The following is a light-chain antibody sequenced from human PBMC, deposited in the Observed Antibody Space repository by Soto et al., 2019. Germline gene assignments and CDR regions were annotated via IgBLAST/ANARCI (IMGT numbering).Light chain of an antibody. V-gene: IGKV3-11*01. CDR1: QSVSSY. Sequence: EIVLTQSPATLSLSPGERATLSCRASQSVSSYLAWYQQKPGQAPRLLIYHASNRATGIPARFSGSGSGTDFTLTISSLEPEDFAVYYCQQRGNWPGTFGQGTKVEIK. CDR3: QQRGNWPGT. CDR2: HAS. J-gene: IGKJ1*01.